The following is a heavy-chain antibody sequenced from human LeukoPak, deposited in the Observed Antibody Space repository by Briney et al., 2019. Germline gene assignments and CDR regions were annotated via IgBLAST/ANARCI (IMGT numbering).Heavy chain of an antibody. CDR1: GYTFTSYY. CDR3: ARVPVSGPGARFDY. D-gene: IGHD4-11*01. Sequence: ASVKVSCKASGYTFTSYYIHWVRQAPGQGLEWMGIINPRSSSTTYAQKFQGRVTMTRDTSTSTVYMEVRSLRSEDAAVYYCARVPVSGPGARFDYWGQGTLVTVSS. V-gene: IGHV1-46*01. J-gene: IGHJ4*02. CDR2: INPRSSST.